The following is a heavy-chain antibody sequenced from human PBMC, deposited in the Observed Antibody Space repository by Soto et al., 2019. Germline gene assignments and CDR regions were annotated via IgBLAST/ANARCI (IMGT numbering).Heavy chain of an antibody. CDR1: GGSISSSSYY. CDR2: IYYSGST. CDR3: ARRDGTTGTTSHYYYYMDV. J-gene: IGHJ6*03. V-gene: IGHV4-39*01. D-gene: IGHD1-1*01. Sequence: SETLSLTCTVSGGSISSSSYYWGWIRQPPGKGLEWIGSIYYSGSTYYNPSLKSRVTISVDTSKNQFSLKLSSVTAADTAVYYCARRDGTTGTTSHYYYYMDVWGKGTTVTVSS.